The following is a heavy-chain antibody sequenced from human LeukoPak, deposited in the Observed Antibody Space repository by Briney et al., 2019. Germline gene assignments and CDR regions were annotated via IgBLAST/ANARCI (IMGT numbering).Heavy chain of an antibody. CDR2: INTDGSST. Sequence: GGSLRLSCAASGFTFSSYGMHWVRQAPGKGLVWVSRINTDGSSTSHADSVKGRFTISRDNAKNTLYLQMDTLRAEDTAVYYCASSYCGGDCYLGGFDYWGQGTLVTVSS. CDR3: ASSYCGGDCYLGGFDY. V-gene: IGHV3-74*01. J-gene: IGHJ4*02. CDR1: GFTFSSYG. D-gene: IGHD2-21*01.